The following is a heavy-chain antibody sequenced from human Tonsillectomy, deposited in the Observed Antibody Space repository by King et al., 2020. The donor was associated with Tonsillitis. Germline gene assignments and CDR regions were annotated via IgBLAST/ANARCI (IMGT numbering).Heavy chain of an antibody. V-gene: IGHV3-30-3*01. J-gene: IGHJ6*03. Sequence: VQLVESGGGVVQPGRSLRLSCAASGFTFSSLAMHWVRQAPGKGLEGVAVISYDGSSKNYADSVKGRFTISRDNSKNTLDLQMNSLRAEDTAVYYCASDTVPAGMGTYYYYYYMDVWGKGTTVTVSS. CDR1: GFTFSSLA. D-gene: IGHD2-2*01. CDR2: ISYDGSSK. CDR3: ASDTVPAGMGTYYYYYYMDV.